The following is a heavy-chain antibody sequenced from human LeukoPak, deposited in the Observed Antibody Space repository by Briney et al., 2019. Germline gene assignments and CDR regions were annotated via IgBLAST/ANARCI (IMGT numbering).Heavy chain of an antibody. D-gene: IGHD1-26*01. CDR1: GFTFSSYG. CDR3: AKDYSGSYYVLDY. CDR2: IWYDGSNK. V-gene: IGHV3-33*06. Sequence: GGSLRLSCAASGFTFSSYGMHWVRQAPGKGLEWVAVIWYDGSNKYYAESVKGRFTISRDNPKNTLYLQMNSLRAEDTAVYYCAKDYSGSYYVLDYWGQGTLVTVSS. J-gene: IGHJ4*02.